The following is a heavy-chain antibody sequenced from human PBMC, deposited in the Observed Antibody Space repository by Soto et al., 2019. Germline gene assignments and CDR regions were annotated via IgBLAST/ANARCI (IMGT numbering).Heavy chain of an antibody. V-gene: IGHV6-1*01. CDR3: ARTVGWLDP. CDR1: GDSVSSNSAA. J-gene: IGHJ5*02. CDR2: TYYRSKWYK. Sequence: SQTHSLTCAISGDSVSSNSAAWNWIRQSPSRGLEWLGRTYYRSKWYKEYAASVKSRITVNPDTSKNQFSLQLNSVSPEDTAVYYCARTVGWLDPWGQGTLVTVSS. D-gene: IGHD2-15*01.